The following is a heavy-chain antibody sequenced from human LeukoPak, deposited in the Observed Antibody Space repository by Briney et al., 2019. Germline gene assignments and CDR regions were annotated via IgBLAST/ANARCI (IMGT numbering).Heavy chain of an antibody. CDR3: ARDRLYYCGSGSYNGMDV. CDR1: GYTFTGYY. Sequence: ASVKVSCKASGYTFTGYYMHWVRQAPGQGLEWMGWINPNSGGTNYAQKFQGWVTMTRDTSISTAYMELSRLRSDDTAVYYCARDRLYYCGSGSYNGMDVWGQGTTVTVSS. CDR2: INPNSGGT. J-gene: IGHJ6*02. V-gene: IGHV1-2*04. D-gene: IGHD3-10*01.